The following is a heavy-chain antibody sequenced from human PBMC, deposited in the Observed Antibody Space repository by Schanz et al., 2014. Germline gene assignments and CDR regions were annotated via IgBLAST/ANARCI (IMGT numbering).Heavy chain of an antibody. V-gene: IGHV3-48*04. J-gene: IGHJ4*02. CDR2: IGNGGVTI. D-gene: IGHD2-15*01. Sequence: EVQLLESGGGLVQPGGSLKLSCAASGFMFSSYGMHWVRQAPGRGLEWVSYIGNGGVTIYYADSVKGRFTISRDSSKNTLFLQMNSLRTEDTAVYYCARLDPYCRSGTCSRAFDFWGQGTLVTVSS. CDR3: ARLDPYCRSGTCSRAFDF. CDR1: GFMFSSYG.